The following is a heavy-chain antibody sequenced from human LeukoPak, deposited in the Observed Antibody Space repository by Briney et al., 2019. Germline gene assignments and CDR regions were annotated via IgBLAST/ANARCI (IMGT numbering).Heavy chain of an antibody. J-gene: IGHJ6*02. D-gene: IGHD2-15*01. V-gene: IGHV3-30*18. CDR2: ISYDGNNK. Sequence: GGSLRLSCAASEFTFNSYGMHWVRQAPGKGLEWVAVISYDGNNKYYADSVKGRFTISRDNSKNTMFLQMNSLRVEDTAIYYCAKDGASVVDFGPQYGMDVWGQGTTVTVSS. CDR3: AKDGASVVDFGPQYGMDV. CDR1: EFTFNSYG.